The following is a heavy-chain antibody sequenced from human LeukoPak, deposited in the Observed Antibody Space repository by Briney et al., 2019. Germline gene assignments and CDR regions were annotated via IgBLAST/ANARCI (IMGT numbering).Heavy chain of an antibody. CDR2: ISGSGSTI. Sequence: PGGSLRLSCAASGFIFTDYFMSWIRQAPGKGLEWVAYISGSGSTIYYADSVKGRFTISRNNAKNSLYLQMNSLRAEDTAVYYCARKPASYYYDSSGYYYFQHWGQGTLVTVSS. D-gene: IGHD3-22*01. CDR1: GFIFTDYF. CDR3: ARKPASYYYDSSGYYYFQH. V-gene: IGHV3-11*04. J-gene: IGHJ1*01.